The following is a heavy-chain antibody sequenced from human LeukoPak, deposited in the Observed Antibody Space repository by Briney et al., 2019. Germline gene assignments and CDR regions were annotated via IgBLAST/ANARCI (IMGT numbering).Heavy chain of an antibody. D-gene: IGHD3-16*01. CDR2: ISYDGSNK. CDR3: ARAVRGTSFDP. J-gene: IGHJ5*02. CDR1: GFTFSSYA. V-gene: IGHV3-30-3*01. Sequence: GRSLRLSCAASGFTFSSYAMHWVRQAPGKGLEWVAVISYDGSNKYYADSVKGRFTISRDNSKNTLYLQMNSLRAEDTAVYYCARAVRGTSFDPWGQGTLVTVSS.